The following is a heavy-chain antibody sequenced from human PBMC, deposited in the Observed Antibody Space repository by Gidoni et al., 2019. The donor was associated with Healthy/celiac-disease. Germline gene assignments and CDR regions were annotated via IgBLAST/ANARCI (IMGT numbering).Heavy chain of an antibody. D-gene: IGHD3-3*01. J-gene: IGHJ4*02. CDR2: ISSSGSTI. CDR1: GFTFISYE. CDR3: ARDGDDFWSGYYSSPNYFDY. V-gene: IGHV3-48*03. Sequence: VQLLESVGGLVQPGGSLRLSCSASGFTFISYEMYWFRQAPGKGLECVSYISSSGSTIYYAGSVKGRFTISRDNAKNSLYLQMNSLRAEDTAVYYCARDGDDFWSGYYSSPNYFDYWGQGTLVTVSS.